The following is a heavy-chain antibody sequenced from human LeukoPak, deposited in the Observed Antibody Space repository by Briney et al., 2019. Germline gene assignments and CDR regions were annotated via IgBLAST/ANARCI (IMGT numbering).Heavy chain of an antibody. Sequence: ASVKVSCKASGYTFTSYGTSWVRQAPGQGLEWMGWINPNSGGTSYAQKFQGRVTMTRDTSITTAYMELSRLRSDDTAVYYCARDRIGYMDVWGKGTTVTVSS. V-gene: IGHV1-2*02. CDR3: ARDRIGYMDV. CDR1: GYTFTSYG. D-gene: IGHD2-15*01. J-gene: IGHJ6*03. CDR2: INPNSGGT.